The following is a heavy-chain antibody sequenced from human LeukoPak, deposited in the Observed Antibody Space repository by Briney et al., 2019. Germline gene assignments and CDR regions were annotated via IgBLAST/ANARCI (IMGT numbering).Heavy chain of an antibody. D-gene: IGHD1-26*01. CDR1: GYRFNNYW. CDR3: ARRRDLYSGSYYPFDY. Sequence: GESLKISCKGSGYRFNNYWIGWVRQLPGNSLECMGIIYPGDSETRYSPSFQGQVTISADKSISTAYLQWSSLKASDTAMYCCARRRDLYSGSYYPFDYWGQGTPVTVSS. V-gene: IGHV5-51*01. CDR2: IYPGDSET. J-gene: IGHJ4*02.